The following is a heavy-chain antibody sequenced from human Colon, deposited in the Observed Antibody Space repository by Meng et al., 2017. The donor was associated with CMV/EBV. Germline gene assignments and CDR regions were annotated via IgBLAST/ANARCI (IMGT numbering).Heavy chain of an antibody. CDR2: MSPDSGDA. CDR3: ARASYSGSYHSLGF. CDR1: GYTFTRRD. V-gene: IGHV1-8*01. D-gene: IGHD1-26*01. Sequence: ASGYTFTRRDINWVRQAPGQGLEWMGWMSPDSGDAGYAPKFQGRLTMTRDTATGTAYMELSTLTSEDTATYFCARASYSGSYHSLGFWGQGSLVTVSS. J-gene: IGHJ1*01.